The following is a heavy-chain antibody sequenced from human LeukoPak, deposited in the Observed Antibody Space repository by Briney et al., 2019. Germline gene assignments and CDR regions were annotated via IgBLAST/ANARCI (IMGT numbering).Heavy chain of an antibody. J-gene: IGHJ4*02. CDR3: ARVVGYSGYDGGDY. CDR2: INPSGGST. V-gene: IGHV1-46*01. CDR1: GYTFTSYD. Sequence: ASVKVSCKASGYTFTSYDINWVRQATGQGLEWMGIINPSGGSTSYAQKFQGRVTITADESTSTAYMELSSLRSEDTAVYYCARVVGYSGYDGGDYWGQGTLVTVSS. D-gene: IGHD5-12*01.